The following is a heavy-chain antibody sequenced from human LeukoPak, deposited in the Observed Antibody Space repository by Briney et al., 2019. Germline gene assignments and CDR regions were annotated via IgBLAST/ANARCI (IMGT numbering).Heavy chain of an antibody. CDR1: GGTFSSYA. J-gene: IGHJ4*02. V-gene: IGHV1-69*06. CDR2: IIPIFGTA. Sequence: SVKVSCKASGGTFSSYANSWVRQAPGQGLEWMGGIIPIFGTANYAQKFQGRVTINADRSTSTAYMELSSLRSEDTAVYYCARDAAEGSRGYWGQGTLVTVSS. CDR3: ARDAAEGSRGY. D-gene: IGHD2-15*01.